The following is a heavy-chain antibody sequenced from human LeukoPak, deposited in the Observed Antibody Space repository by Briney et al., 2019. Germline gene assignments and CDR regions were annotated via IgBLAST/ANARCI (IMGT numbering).Heavy chain of an antibody. V-gene: IGHV1-18*01. D-gene: IGHD3-22*01. Sequence: GASVKVSCKASGYTFTSYGISWVRQAPGQGLEWMGWISAYNGNTNYAQKLQGRVTMTTDTSTSTAYIELRSLRSDDTAVYYCARGDRGGWYYDSSGYFNYFDYWGQGTLVTVSS. J-gene: IGHJ4*02. CDR2: ISAYNGNT. CDR1: GYTFTSYG. CDR3: ARGDRGGWYYDSSGYFNYFDY.